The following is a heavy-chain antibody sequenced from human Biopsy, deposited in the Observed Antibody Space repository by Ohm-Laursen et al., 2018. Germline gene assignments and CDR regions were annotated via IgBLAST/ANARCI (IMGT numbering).Heavy chain of an antibody. CDR1: GYTFTNYG. V-gene: IGHV1-18*01. D-gene: IGHD2-21*02. CDR3: ARAFGGAYYSYAFDL. Sequence: ASVKVSCKVSGYTFTNYGISWVRQAPGQGLEWMGWITADNTNSAQKFQGRLTMTTDISTSTAYMDLKGLRSDDTAIYYCARAFGGAYYSYAFDLWGRGSPVTVPS. J-gene: IGHJ2*01. CDR2: ITADNT.